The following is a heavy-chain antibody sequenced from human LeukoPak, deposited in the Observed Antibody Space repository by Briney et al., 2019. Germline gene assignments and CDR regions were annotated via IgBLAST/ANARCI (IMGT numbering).Heavy chain of an antibody. CDR2: ITGSGTNR. CDR3: VIWGDYDVLTGYYVPDY. Sequence: PGGSLRLSCVDSGFTFSNYAMSWVRQAPGKGLEWVSAITGSGTNRYYADSLKGRVTTSRDNSKNTVFLQMNSLRHEDTAIYYCVIWGDYDVLTGYYVPDYWGQGTLVTVAS. D-gene: IGHD3-9*01. J-gene: IGHJ4*02. CDR1: GFTFSNYA. V-gene: IGHV3-23*01.